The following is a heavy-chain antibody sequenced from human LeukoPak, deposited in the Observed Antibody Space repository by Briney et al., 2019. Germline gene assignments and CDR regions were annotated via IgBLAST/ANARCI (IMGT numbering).Heavy chain of an antibody. J-gene: IGHJ5*01. CDR2: IYYSGST. CDR1: GGSIRSSTDY. Sequence: SETLSLTCTVSGGSIRSSTDYWGWVRQPPGKELEWIGSIYYSGSTYYNPSLKSRVTISVDTSKNQFSLKLSSVTAADTAVYYCATDGMVRGPDAWFDSWGQGTLVTVSS. CDR3: ATDGMVRGPDAWFDS. D-gene: IGHD3-10*01. V-gene: IGHV4-39*07.